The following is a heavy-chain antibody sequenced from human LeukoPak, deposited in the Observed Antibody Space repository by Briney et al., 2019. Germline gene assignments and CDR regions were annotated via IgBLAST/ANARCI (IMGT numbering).Heavy chain of an antibody. CDR1: GFTFSDYY. Sequence: KPGGSLRLSCAASGFTFSDYYMSWIRQAPGKGLEWVSYITSSGSTIYYADSMKGRFTISRDNAKHSLFLQLDSLRAEGTAVYYCAKDTELYYVDWFDPWGQGTLVTVSS. CDR3: AKDTELYYVDWFDP. V-gene: IGHV3-11*01. J-gene: IGHJ5*02. D-gene: IGHD2-8*01. CDR2: ITSSGSTI.